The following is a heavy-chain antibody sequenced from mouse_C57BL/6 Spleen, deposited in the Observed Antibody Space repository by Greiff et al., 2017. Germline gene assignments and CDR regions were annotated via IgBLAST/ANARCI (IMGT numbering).Heavy chain of an antibody. CDR2: ISSGSSTI. Sequence: DVQLVESGGGLVKPGGSLKLSCAASGFTFSDYGMHWVRQAPEKGLEWVAYISSGSSTIYYADTVKGRFTISRDNAKNTLFLQMTSLRSEDTAMYYCARDYGPTYYFDYWGQGTTLTVSS. D-gene: IGHD1-2*01. CDR3: ARDYGPTYYFDY. CDR1: GFTFSDYG. V-gene: IGHV5-17*01. J-gene: IGHJ2*01.